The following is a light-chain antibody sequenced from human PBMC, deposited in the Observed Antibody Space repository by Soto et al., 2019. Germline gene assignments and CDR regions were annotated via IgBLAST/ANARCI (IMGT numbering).Light chain of an antibody. J-gene: IGLJ2*01. CDR2: EVS. Sequence: QSVLTQPASVSGTPGQSINISCTGTISNVGAYNFVSWYQQFPGKAPKLMIYEVSNRSSGVSDRFSGSKSGNTASLIISGLRPEDEADYYCSSQTASATVLFGGGTKLTVL. CDR1: ISNVGAYNF. CDR3: SSQTASATVL. V-gene: IGLV2-14*01.